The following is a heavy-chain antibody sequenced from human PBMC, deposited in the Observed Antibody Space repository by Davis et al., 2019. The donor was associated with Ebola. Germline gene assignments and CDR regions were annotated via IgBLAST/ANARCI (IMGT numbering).Heavy chain of an antibody. V-gene: IGHV3-7*03. CDR3: ARHHYMRIDY. J-gene: IGHJ4*02. CDR2: INQDGSEK. Sequence: PGGSLRLSCAASGSTFSAHWMTWVRQAPGKGLEWVPNINQDGSEKNYVDSVKDRFTISRDNAMSSLYVYMTSLRGDDTAVYSCARHHYMRIDYWGQGSVVTVSS. CDR1: GSTFSAHW. D-gene: IGHD4-11*01.